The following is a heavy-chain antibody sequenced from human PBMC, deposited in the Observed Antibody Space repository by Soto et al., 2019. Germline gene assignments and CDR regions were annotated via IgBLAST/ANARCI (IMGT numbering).Heavy chain of an antibody. CDR2: ISGGGYNK. J-gene: IGHJ4*02. Sequence: EVRLLESGGGLVQTGGSLRLSCAASGFTFSSFGMNWVRQAPGKGLEWLAVISGGGYNKYYAESVKGRFAISRDNSENMAFLQMDTLTADHTAVYYCAKDRGSSSTCFDYWGPGVLVTVSS. V-gene: IGHV3-23*01. CDR1: GFTFSSFG. D-gene: IGHD2-2*01. CDR3: AKDRGSSSTCFDY.